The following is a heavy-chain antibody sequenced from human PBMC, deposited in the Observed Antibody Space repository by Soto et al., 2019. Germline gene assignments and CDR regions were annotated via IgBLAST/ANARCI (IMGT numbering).Heavy chain of an antibody. D-gene: IGHD5-18*01. CDR1: GGSFSGYY. CDR2: INHSGST. J-gene: IGHJ4*02. Sequence: QVQLQQWGAGLLKPSETLSLTCAVYGGSFSGYYWSWIRQSPGKGLEWIGEINHSGSTNYNPSLKSRVTISVDTSKNQFSLKLSSVTAADTAVYYCAGGYSYGLPLDYWGQGTLVTVSS. CDR3: AGGYSYGLPLDY. V-gene: IGHV4-34*01.